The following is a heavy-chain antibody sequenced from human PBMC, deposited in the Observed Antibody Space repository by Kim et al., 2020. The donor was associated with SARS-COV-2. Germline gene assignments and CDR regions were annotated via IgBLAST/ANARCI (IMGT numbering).Heavy chain of an antibody. J-gene: IGHJ4*02. CDR1: GFTFSTYA. D-gene: IGHD2-8*01. Sequence: GGSLRLSCAASGFTFSTYAMTWVRQAPGKGLEWVSTIGAGGSTFYADAVKGRFTISRDNSKNTLYLQMNSLRAEDTAVYYCAKRVAGTGVQYFDHWGQGTLVTVSS. CDR3: AKRVAGTGVQYFDH. CDR2: IGAGGST. V-gene: IGHV3-23*01.